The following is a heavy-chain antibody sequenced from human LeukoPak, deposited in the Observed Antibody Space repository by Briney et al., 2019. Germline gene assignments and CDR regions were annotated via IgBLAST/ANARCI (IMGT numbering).Heavy chain of an antibody. V-gene: IGHV3-74*01. CDR3: ARGGSGSGYHYYYYYMDV. D-gene: IGHD3-22*01. CDR1: GFTFNSFW. J-gene: IGHJ6*03. Sequence: GGSLRLSCPASGFTFNSFWMYWVRQVPGKGLLWVARINSDGIRTSHADSVQGRFTISRDNANNTLYLQMNSLRVEDTAVYYCARGGSGSGYHYYYYYMDVWGKGTTVTISS. CDR2: INSDGIRT.